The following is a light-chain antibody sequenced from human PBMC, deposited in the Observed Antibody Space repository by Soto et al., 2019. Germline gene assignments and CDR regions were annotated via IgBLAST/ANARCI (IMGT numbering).Light chain of an antibody. J-gene: IGKJ5*01. V-gene: IGKV3-15*01. CDR3: QQYNNWPLT. Sequence: EVVMTQSPSTLSVSPGERATLSCRASHSVSSSLAWYQQKPGQAPRLLIYGASTRATDIPARFSGSGSGTEFTLTISSLQSEDFAVYYCQQYNNWPLTFGGGTRLEIK. CDR2: GAS. CDR1: HSVSSS.